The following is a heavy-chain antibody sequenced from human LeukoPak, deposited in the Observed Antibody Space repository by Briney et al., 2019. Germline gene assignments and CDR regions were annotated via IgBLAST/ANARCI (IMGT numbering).Heavy chain of an antibody. CDR3: ARGQAGSY. V-gene: IGHV3-7*01. Sequence: GGSLRLSCAASGFTFTTFWMTWVRQAPGKGLEWVANINQDGSEKYYVDSVKGRFTISRDNAKNSLYLQMNSLRAEDTAVYYCARGQAGSYWGQGTVVSIPS. D-gene: IGHD2-15*01. CDR2: INQDGSEK. J-gene: IGHJ4*02. CDR1: GFTFTTFW.